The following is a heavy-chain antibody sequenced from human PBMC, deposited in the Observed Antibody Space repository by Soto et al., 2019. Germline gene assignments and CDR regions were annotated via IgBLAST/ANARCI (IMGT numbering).Heavy chain of an antibody. Sequence: SETLSLTCTVSGGSVSSGSYYWSWIRQPPGKGLEWIGYIYYSGSTNYNPSLKSRVTISVDTSKNQFSLKLSSVTAADTAVYYCARASYYYDSSGIDFDYWGQGTLVTVSS. J-gene: IGHJ4*02. D-gene: IGHD3-22*01. CDR3: ARASYYYDSSGIDFDY. V-gene: IGHV4-61*01. CDR2: IYYSGST. CDR1: GGSVSSGSYY.